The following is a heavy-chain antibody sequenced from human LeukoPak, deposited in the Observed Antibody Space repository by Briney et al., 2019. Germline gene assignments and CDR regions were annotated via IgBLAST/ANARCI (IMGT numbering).Heavy chain of an antibody. D-gene: IGHD3-3*01. Sequence: TGGSLRLSCAASGFTFRNYAMSWVRQAPGKGLEWVSGISGSGGSTYYADSVKGRFTISRDNSKNTLYLQMNSLRAEDTAVYYCAKGPIAIFGVVITEYYYYGMDVWGQGTTVTVSS. V-gene: IGHV3-23*01. CDR2: ISGSGGST. CDR3: AKGPIAIFGVVITEYYYYGMDV. CDR1: GFTFRNYA. J-gene: IGHJ6*02.